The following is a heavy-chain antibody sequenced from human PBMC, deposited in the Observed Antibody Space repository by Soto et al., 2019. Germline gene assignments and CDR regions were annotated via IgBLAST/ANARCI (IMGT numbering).Heavy chain of an antibody. CDR2: TYYRYKWYY. Sequence: SRTLSLSCAISGDSVSSNSAAWNCVRQSPSRGLEWLEKTYYRYKWYYDYAVSVESRIASNPDTSNNQFSLHLNSAAPEATAVYYCARYSSPLGQSAFDLWGQGTMVTVSS. D-gene: IGHD6-13*01. CDR1: GDSVSSNSAA. V-gene: IGHV6-1*01. J-gene: IGHJ3*01. CDR3: ARYSSPLGQSAFDL.